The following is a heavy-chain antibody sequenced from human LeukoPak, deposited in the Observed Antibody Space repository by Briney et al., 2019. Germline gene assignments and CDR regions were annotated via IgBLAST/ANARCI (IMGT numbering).Heavy chain of an antibody. Sequence: GGSLRLSCAASGFTFSSYGMSWVRQAPGKGLEWVSAISGSGGSTYYADSVKGRFTISRDNSKNTLYLQMNSLRAEDTAVYYCAKGPLRVDIVATIPAYYFDYWGQGTLVTVSS. D-gene: IGHD5-12*01. CDR1: GFTFSSYG. V-gene: IGHV3-23*01. J-gene: IGHJ4*02. CDR2: ISGSGGST. CDR3: AKGPLRVDIVATIPAYYFDY.